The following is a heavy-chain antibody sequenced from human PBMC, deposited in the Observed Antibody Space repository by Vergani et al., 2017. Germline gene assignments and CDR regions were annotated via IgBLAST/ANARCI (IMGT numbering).Heavy chain of an antibody. D-gene: IGHD2-15*01. CDR2: ISPGDSDT. J-gene: IGHJ5*02. V-gene: IGHV5-51*01. CDR3: ARGVLGYCSGGSCLGWFDP. CDR1: PSLFPSYS. Sequence: EVHLVLSGALLNTPPSPLTCRLLRLPSLFPSYSFLFLRHTPPHGLLLIVIISPGDSDTRYSPSFQGQVTISADKSISTAYLQWSSLKASDTAMYYCARGVLGYCSGGSCLGWFDPWGQGTLVTVSS.